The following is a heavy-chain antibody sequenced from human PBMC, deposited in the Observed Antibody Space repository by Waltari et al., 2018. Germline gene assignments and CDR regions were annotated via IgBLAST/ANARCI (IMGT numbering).Heavy chain of an antibody. D-gene: IGHD3-10*01. Sequence: VQVLESGGGLVQPGGSLRLSCVASGFPFISSAMSWVRQTPKKEREWVATVTGTDSPYYADSAMGRFTISRDNSKNSIYLQMSRLSAEDTGVYYCAKGSGMDVWGRGTTVTVSS. V-gene: IGHV3-23*01. CDR2: VTGTDSP. CDR1: GFPFISSA. J-gene: IGHJ6*02. CDR3: AKGSGMDV.